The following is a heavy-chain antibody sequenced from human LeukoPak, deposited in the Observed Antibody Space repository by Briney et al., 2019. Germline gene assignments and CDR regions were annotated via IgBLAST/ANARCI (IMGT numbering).Heavy chain of an antibody. Sequence: SETLSLTCTVSGGSISSSSYYWGWIRQPPGKGLEWIGSIYYSGSTYYNPSLKSRVTISVDTSKNQFSLKLSSVTAADTAVYYCARLLGPVVVAATFDYWGQGTLVTVSS. D-gene: IGHD2-15*01. V-gene: IGHV4-39*01. J-gene: IGHJ4*02. CDR2: IYYSGST. CDR1: GGSISSSSYY. CDR3: ARLLGPVVVAATFDY.